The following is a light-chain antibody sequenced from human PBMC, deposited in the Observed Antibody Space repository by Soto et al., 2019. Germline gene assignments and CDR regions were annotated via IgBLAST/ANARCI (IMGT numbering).Light chain of an antibody. J-gene: IGLJ1*01. CDR3: CLYIGATTYV. CDR1: SSDVGGYNF. V-gene: IGLV2-8*01. Sequence: QSVLTQPPSASGSPGQSVTISCTGTSSDVGGYNFVSWYQQHPGKAPKLMIYEVSKRPSGVPDRFSGSKSDYTASLTVSGLQAEDEADYYCCLYIGATTYVFGTGTKVTVL. CDR2: EVS.